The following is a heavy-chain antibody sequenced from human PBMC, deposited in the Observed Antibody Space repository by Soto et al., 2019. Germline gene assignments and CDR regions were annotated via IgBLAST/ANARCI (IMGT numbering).Heavy chain of an antibody. CDR2: ISYDGSNK. CDR1: GFTFSSYA. V-gene: IGHV3-30-3*01. J-gene: IGHJ6*02. CDR3: ARSEDMTTGGRYYYYGMDV. Sequence: QVQLVESGGGVVQPGRSLRLSCVASGFTFSSYAMHWVRQAPGKGLEWVAVISYDGSNKYYADSVKGRFTISRDNSKNTLYLQMDSLRAEDTAVYYCARSEDMTTGGRYYYYGMDVCGQATTVTVSS. D-gene: IGHD4-17*01.